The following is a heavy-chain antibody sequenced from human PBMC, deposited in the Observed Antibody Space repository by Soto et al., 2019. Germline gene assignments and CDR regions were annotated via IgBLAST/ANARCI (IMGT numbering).Heavy chain of an antibody. Sequence: QVQLQESGPGLVKPSQTLSLTCSVSGASTVSHYHWTWIRQPPGKGLEWMGYIFNSGTTFYNPSLTRRLSISMDTSGNHFSLELRSVTAAGTAVYYCALALGPTTGLDYWGQGTLVTVSS. V-gene: IGHV4-31*02. J-gene: IGHJ4*02. CDR1: GASTVSHYH. CDR3: ALALGPTTGLDY. D-gene: IGHD1-26*01. CDR2: IFNSGTT.